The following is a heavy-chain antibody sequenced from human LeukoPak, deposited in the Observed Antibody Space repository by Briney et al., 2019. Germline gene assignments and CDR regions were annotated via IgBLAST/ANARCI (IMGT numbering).Heavy chain of an antibody. V-gene: IGHV1-8*01. CDR1: GYTFTSYD. J-gene: IGHJ6*02. CDR3: ARVRSSSWYIDGMDV. Sequence: ASVKVSCKASGYTFTSYDINWVRQATGQGLEWMGWMNPNSGNTGYAQKFQGRVTMTRNTSISTAYMELSSLRSEDTAVYYCARVRSSSWYIDGMDVWGQGTTVTVPS. D-gene: IGHD6-13*01. CDR2: MNPNSGNT.